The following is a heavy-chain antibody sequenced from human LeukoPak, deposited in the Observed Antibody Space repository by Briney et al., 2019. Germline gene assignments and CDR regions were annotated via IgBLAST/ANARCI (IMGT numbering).Heavy chain of an antibody. CDR1: RFTFSNYN. CDR3: ASSGTYRFDY. V-gene: IGHV3-48*02. D-gene: IGHD1-26*01. CDR2: ISGTGRTT. Sequence: PGGSLRLSCAASRFTFSNYNMNWVRQAPGKGLEWVAYISGTGRTTNYADSVKGRFTISRDNAKNSLYLQMNSLRDEGTAVYYCASSGTYRFDYWGQGTLVTVSS. J-gene: IGHJ4*02.